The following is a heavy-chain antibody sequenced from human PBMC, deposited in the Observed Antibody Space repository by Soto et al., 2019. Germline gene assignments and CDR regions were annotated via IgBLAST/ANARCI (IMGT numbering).Heavy chain of an antibody. CDR2: SSPICRTA. D-gene: IGHD6-13*01. Sequence: QVQLVQSGAEVKKPGSSVKVSCTASGGTFSSYAISWVRQAPGQGLEWMGGSSPICRTANYAQKVQGRVTITDDESTSTGYMELSSLRSADPAVDYCARGGQHRKASDYYEMDVGGQGTTVTVSS. J-gene: IGHJ6*01. V-gene: IGHV1-69*01. CDR3: ARGGQHRKASDYYEMDV. CDR1: GGTFSSYA.